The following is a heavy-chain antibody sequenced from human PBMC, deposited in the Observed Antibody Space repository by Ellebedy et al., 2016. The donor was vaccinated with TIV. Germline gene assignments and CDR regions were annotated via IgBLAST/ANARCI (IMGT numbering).Heavy chain of an antibody. J-gene: IGHJ5*02. CDR1: GGSISRGDYY. Sequence: SETLSLXXTVSGGSISRGDYYWSWIRQPPGKGLEWIGYIYYSGSTYYNPSLKSRVTISVDTSKNQFSLKLSSVTAADTAVYYCARGGIAAAGMPWGQGTLVTVSS. D-gene: IGHD6-13*01. V-gene: IGHV4-30-4*01. CDR2: IYYSGST. CDR3: ARGGIAAAGMP.